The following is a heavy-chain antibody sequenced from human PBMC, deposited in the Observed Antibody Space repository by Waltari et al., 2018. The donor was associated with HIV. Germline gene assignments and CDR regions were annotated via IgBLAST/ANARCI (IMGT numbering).Heavy chain of an antibody. CDR2: IYYNENT. D-gene: IGHD3-22*01. CDR3: ARSRHDYYDSSGYYRGAFDI. Sequence: QVQLQESGPGLVKPSQTLSLTCTVPGCSVRSSDYYWNWIREPPGKGLEWIGYIYYNENTYYNPSLKSRLTISLDRSKSQFSLKLSSVTAADTAVYYCARSRHDYYDSSGYYRGAFDIWGQGTMVPVSS. J-gene: IGHJ3*02. CDR1: GCSVRSSDYY. V-gene: IGHV4-30-4*08.